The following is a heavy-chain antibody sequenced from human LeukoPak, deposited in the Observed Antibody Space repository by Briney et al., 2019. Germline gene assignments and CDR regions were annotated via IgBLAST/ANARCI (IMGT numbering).Heavy chain of an antibody. D-gene: IGHD4-17*01. V-gene: IGHV3-23*01. Sequence: GGSLRLSCAASGFTFSNYGMSWVRQAPGKGLEWVSAISGSGGTTYYADSVKGRFTISRDNSENTLYLQMNSLRAEDTAVYYCANLATVTTRGVFDIWGQGTMVTISS. CDR1: GFTFSNYG. CDR3: ANLATVTTRGVFDI. J-gene: IGHJ3*02. CDR2: ISGSGGTT.